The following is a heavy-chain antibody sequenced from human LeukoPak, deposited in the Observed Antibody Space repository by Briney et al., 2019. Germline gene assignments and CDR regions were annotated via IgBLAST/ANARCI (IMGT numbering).Heavy chain of an antibody. J-gene: IGHJ1*01. CDR3: ARDRGYSYWYFQH. Sequence: GASVKVSCKASGGTFSSYAISWVRQAPGQGLEWMGWINPNSGGTNYAQKFQGRVTMTRDTSISTAYMELSRLRSDDTAVYYCARDRGYSYWYFQHWGQGTLVTVSS. CDR2: INPNSGGT. CDR1: GGTFSSYA. V-gene: IGHV1-2*02. D-gene: IGHD5-18*01.